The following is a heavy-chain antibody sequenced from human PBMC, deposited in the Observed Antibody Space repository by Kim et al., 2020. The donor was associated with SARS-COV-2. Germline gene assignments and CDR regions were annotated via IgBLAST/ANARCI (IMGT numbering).Heavy chain of an antibody. V-gene: IGHV1-3*01. Sequence: ASVKVSCKASGYTFTSYAMHWVRQAPGQRLEWMGWINAGNGNTKYSQKFQGRVTITRDTSASTAYMELSSLRSEDTAVYYCARGEDFNYYDSSGYRSRAFDIWGQGTMVTVSS. D-gene: IGHD3-22*01. CDR2: INAGNGNT. CDR1: GYTFTSYA. J-gene: IGHJ3*02. CDR3: ARGEDFNYYDSSGYRSRAFDI.